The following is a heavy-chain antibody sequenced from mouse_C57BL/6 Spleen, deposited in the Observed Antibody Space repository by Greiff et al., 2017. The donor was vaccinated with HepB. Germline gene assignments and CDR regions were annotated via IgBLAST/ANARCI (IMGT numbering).Heavy chain of an antibody. J-gene: IGHJ2*01. CDR1: GYSFTGYY. Sequence: EVQLQQSGPELVKPGASVKISCKASGYSFTGYYMNWVKQSPDKSLEWIGEINPSTGGTTYNQKFKAKATLTVDKSSSTAYMQLKSLTSEDSAVYYCARSYYGSSYDYWGQSTTLTGSS. V-gene: IGHV1-42*01. CDR3: ARSYYGSSYDY. CDR2: INPSTGGT. D-gene: IGHD1-1*01.